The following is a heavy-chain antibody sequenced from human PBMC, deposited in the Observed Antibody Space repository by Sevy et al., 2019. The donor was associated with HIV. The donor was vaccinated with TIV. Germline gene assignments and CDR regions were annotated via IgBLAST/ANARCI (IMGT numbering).Heavy chain of an antibody. CDR1: GGSISSSNW. CDR2: IYHSGTT. CDR3: ARKGGRWCGELRIGYYFDY. J-gene: IGHJ4*02. V-gene: IGHV4-4*02. Sequence: SETLSLTCAVSGGSISSSNWWSWVRQPPGKGLEWIGEIYHSGTTNYNPSLKSRVTISVDKSKNQVTLKLSSVTAADTAVYFCARKGGRWCGELRIGYYFDYWGQGTLVTVSS. D-gene: IGHD3-10*01.